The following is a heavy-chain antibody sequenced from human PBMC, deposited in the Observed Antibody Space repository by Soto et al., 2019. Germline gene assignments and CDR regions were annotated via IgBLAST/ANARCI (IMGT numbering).Heavy chain of an antibody. V-gene: IGHV3-23*01. CDR2: MTGSGGDI. D-gene: IGHD2-21*02. CDR1: GFTFSIYA. J-gene: IGHJ4*02. CDR3: AKDAVYGDGLWLAAN. Sequence: EVQLLESGGGLMQPGESLRLSCAASGFTFSIYAMMWVRQPPGKGQEWVAGMTGSGGDIRYADSVKGRFTISKDNSKNTLYLQMNSLRAEDTAMYYCAKDAVYGDGLWLAANWGQGTLVTVSS.